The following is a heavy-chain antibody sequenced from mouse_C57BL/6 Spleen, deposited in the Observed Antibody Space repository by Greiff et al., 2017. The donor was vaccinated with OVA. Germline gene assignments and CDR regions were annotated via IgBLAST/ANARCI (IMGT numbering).Heavy chain of an antibody. D-gene: IGHD4-1*02. Sequence: EVKLVESGGGLVKPGGSLKLSCAASGFTFSDYGMHWVRQAPEKGLEWVAYISSGSSTIYYADTVKGRFTISRDNAKNTLFLQMTSLRSEDTAMYYCARGQLGYWYFDVWGTGTTVTVSS. J-gene: IGHJ1*03. CDR1: GFTFSDYG. CDR3: ARGQLGYWYFDV. CDR2: ISSGSSTI. V-gene: IGHV5-17*01.